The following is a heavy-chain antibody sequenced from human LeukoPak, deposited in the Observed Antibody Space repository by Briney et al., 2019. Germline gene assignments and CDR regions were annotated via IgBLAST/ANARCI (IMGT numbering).Heavy chain of an antibody. CDR2: IGSSSNSI. CDR1: GFTFGSYS. D-gene: IGHD1-26*01. V-gene: IGHV3-21*01. Sequence: GGSLRLSSAASGFTFGSYSMNWVRQAPGKGLEWVSSIGSSSNSIYYTDSVKGRFTISRDNAKNSLYMQMNSLRAEDTAVYYCARELPTEAFDYWGQGTLVTVSS. J-gene: IGHJ4*02. CDR3: ARELPTEAFDY.